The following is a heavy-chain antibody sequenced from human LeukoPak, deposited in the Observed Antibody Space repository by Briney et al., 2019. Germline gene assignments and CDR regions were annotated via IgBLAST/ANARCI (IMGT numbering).Heavy chain of an antibody. CDR3: ARALTDSGTF. J-gene: IGHJ4*02. Sequence: GGSLRLSCAASGFTFNNYWMSGVRQAPGKGLKGVASIKEDGSDKYYVDSVKGRFTISRDNAKNSLYLQMNSLRDEDTAVYYCARALTDSGTFWGQGTLVTVSS. CDR2: IKEDGSDK. CDR1: GFTFNNYW. D-gene: IGHD1-26*01. V-gene: IGHV3-7*02.